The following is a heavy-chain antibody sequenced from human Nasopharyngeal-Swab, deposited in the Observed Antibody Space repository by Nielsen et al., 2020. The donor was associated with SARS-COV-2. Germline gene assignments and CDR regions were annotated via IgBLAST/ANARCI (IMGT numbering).Heavy chain of an antibody. CDR1: GASISSSNYY. J-gene: IGHJ4*01. CDR3: ARHSSGWSFDY. CDR2: IYYSGNT. D-gene: IGHD6-19*01. V-gene: IGHV4-39*01. Sequence: GSLRLSCTVSGASISSSNYYWGWIRQPPGKGLEWIGTIYYSGNTYFNPSLKSRVTMSVDTSKHQFSLNLSSVTAADTALYYCARHSSGWSFDYWDHGTLVTVSP.